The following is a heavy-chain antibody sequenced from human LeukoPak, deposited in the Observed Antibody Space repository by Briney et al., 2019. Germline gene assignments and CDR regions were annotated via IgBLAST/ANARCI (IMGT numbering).Heavy chain of an antibody. CDR1: GFTFSSYG. D-gene: IGHD1-26*01. CDR2: IRYDGSNK. Sequence: RGSLRLSRAASGFTFSSYGMHWVRQAPGKGLEWVAFIRYDGSNKYYADSVKGRFTISRDNSKNTLYLQMNSLRAEDTAVYYCAKDSARKSIVGSTTRGVNDYWGQGTLGSVSS. CDR3: AKDSARKSIVGSTTRGVNDY. J-gene: IGHJ4*02. V-gene: IGHV3-30*02.